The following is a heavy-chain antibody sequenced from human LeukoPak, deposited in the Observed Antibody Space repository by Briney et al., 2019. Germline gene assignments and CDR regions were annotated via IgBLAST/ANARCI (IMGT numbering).Heavy chain of an antibody. Sequence: GGSLRLSCAASGFTFSSYSMNWVRQAPGKGLEWVSSISSSSSYIYYADSVKGRFTISRDNAKNSLYLQMNSLRAEDTAVYYCASDYSPHAFDIWGQGTMVTVPS. CDR2: ISSSSSYI. V-gene: IGHV3-21*01. D-gene: IGHD4-11*01. CDR3: ASDYSPHAFDI. J-gene: IGHJ3*02. CDR1: GFTFSSYS.